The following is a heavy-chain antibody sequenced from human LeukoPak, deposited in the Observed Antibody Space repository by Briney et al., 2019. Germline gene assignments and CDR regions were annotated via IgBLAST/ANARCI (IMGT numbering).Heavy chain of an antibody. D-gene: IGHD3-3*01. J-gene: IGHJ4*02. V-gene: IGHV4-34*01. CDR2: INHSGST. CDR3: ARGSVFGVVIIPVFGY. CDR1: GGSFSGYY. Sequence: SETLSLTCAVYGGSFSGYYWSWIRQPPGKGLEWIGEINHSGSTNYNPSLKSRVTISVDTSKNQFSLKLSSVTAADTAVYYCARGSVFGVVIIPVFGYWGQGTLVTVSS.